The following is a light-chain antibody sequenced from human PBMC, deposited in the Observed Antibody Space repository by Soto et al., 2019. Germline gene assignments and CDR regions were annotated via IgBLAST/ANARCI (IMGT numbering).Light chain of an antibody. CDR2: GAS. J-gene: IGKJ4*01. CDR1: QSVISY. Sequence: ESVLTQSPGTLSLSPGERATLSCRASQSVISYLAWYQQKPGPAPRLLIYGASSRATGIPDRFSGSGSGSDFTLTISRLEPEDFAVYYCQQYGSTPLTFGGGNKVEIK. CDR3: QQYGSTPLT. V-gene: IGKV3-20*01.